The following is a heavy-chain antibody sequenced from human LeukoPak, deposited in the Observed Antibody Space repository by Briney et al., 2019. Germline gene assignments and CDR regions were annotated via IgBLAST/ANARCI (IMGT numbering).Heavy chain of an antibody. J-gene: IGHJ4*02. CDR2: IKQDGSEK. CDR1: GFTFSSYW. V-gene: IGHV3-7*01. Sequence: GGSLRLSCAASGFTFSSYWMSWVRQAPGKGLEWVANIKQDGSEKYYVDSVRGRFTISRDNDKNSLYLQVNSLRAEDTAVYYCARGGYHDTSGYRPLDYWGQGTLVTISS. CDR3: ARGGYHDTSGYRPLDY. D-gene: IGHD3-22*01.